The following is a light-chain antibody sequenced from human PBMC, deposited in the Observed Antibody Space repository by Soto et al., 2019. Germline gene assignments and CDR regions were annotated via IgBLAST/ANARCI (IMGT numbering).Light chain of an antibody. CDR3: QQTSASPRP. Sequence: DIQMTQSPSSVASSVGDRLTITCRASRDISNSLAWYHQTPGKAPKLLLRATSSFHRGVPSRFSGGGAGTEFTITIRSLQHEDFATYYCQQTSASPRPFGQG. CDR1: RDISNS. V-gene: IGKV1-12*01. J-gene: IGKJ1*01. CDR2: ATS.